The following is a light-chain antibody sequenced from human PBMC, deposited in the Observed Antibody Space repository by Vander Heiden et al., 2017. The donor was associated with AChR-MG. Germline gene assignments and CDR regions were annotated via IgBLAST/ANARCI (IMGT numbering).Light chain of an antibody. Sequence: QSALTQPASVSGSPGQSITISCTGSSSDVGNYNYVSWYQQLPGKAPKLVIYDVSNRPSGVSTRFSGSKSGNTASLTISGLQAEDEADYYCSSYTTSSAYVLFGGGTKLTVL. V-gene: IGLV2-14*03. CDR2: DVS. CDR3: SSYTTSSAYVL. CDR1: SSDVGNYNY. J-gene: IGLJ2*01.